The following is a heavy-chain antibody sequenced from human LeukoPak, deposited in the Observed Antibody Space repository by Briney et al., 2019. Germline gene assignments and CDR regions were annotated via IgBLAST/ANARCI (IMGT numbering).Heavy chain of an antibody. CDR1: GDSISSYY. Sequence: SETLSLTCTVSGDSISSYYWSSSRQPPGKGLEWIGYIYYSGSTNYNPSLKSRVTISVDTSKNQFSLKLSSVTAADTAVYYCAWRTYRSGLYDYWGQGSLVTVSS. V-gene: IGHV4-59*08. J-gene: IGHJ4*02. CDR2: IYYSGST. CDR3: AWRTYRSGLYDY. D-gene: IGHD6-19*01.